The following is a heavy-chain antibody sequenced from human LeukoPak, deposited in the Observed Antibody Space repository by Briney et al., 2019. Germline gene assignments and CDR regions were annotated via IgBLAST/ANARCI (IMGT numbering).Heavy chain of an antibody. J-gene: IGHJ4*02. V-gene: IGHV3-23*01. D-gene: IGHD2-21*02. CDR1: GFTFSSYA. CDR3: ASAPPIVVVTATPDFDY. CDR2: ISGSGGST. Sequence: PGGSLRLSCAASGFTFSSYAMSWVRQAPGKGLEWVSAISGSGGSTYYADSVKGRFTISRDNSKNTLYLQMNSLRAEGTAVYYCASAPPIVVVTATPDFDYWGQGTLVTVSS.